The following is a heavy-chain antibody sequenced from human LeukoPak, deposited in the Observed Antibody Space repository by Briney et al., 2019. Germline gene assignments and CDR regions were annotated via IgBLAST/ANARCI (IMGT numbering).Heavy chain of an antibody. D-gene: IGHD5-18*01. CDR1: GFTFSSYW. CDR3: ARVRGYSLGYDY. V-gene: IGHV4-34*01. CDR2: INHSGST. J-gene: IGHJ4*02. Sequence: GSLRLSCVGSGFTFSSYWMSWIRQPPGKGLEWIGEINHSGSTNYNPSLKSRVTISVDTSKNQFSLKLSSVTAADTAVYYCARVRGYSLGYDYWGQGTLVTVSS.